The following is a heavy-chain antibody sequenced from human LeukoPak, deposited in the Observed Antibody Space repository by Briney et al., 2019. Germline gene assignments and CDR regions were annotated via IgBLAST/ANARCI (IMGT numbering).Heavy chain of an antibody. CDR1: GYSISSGYY. D-gene: IGHD6-13*01. V-gene: IGHV4-38-2*02. Sequence: PSETLSLTCTVSGYSISSGYYWGWIRQPPGKGLECIGTIYHSGSTYYNPSLKSRVTISVDTSKNQFSLKLNSVTAADTAVYYCARIYSSSWFLNWFDPWGQGTLVTVSS. J-gene: IGHJ5*02. CDR3: ARIYSSSWFLNWFDP. CDR2: IYHSGST.